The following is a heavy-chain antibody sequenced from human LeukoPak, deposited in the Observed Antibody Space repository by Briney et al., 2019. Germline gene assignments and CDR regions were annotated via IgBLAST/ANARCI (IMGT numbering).Heavy chain of an antibody. D-gene: IGHD3-22*01. V-gene: IGHV3-48*01. Sequence: PGRSLRLSCAASGFTFSSYGMHWVRQAPGKGLEWVSYISSSSSTIYYADSVKGRFTISRDNAKNSLYLQMNSLRAEDTAVYYCAQGLAGYYYDKGGYWGQGTLVTVSS. CDR2: ISSSSSTI. CDR1: GFTFSSYG. J-gene: IGHJ4*02. CDR3: AQGLAGYYYDKGGY.